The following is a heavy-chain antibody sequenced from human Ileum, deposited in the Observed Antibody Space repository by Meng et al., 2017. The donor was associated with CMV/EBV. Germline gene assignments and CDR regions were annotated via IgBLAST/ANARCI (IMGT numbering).Heavy chain of an antibody. Sequence: YTFHTYGLHWVRQAPGQMLEWMGYINAGNGNTKYSEIFQGRVTITRDTSATTAYMELSSLRSEDTAVYYCASWGGNCISTSCYAVFDYWGQGTPVTVSS. J-gene: IGHJ4*02. CDR2: INAGNGNT. V-gene: IGHV1-3*01. CDR3: ASWGGNCISTSCYAVFDY. CDR1: YTFHTYG. D-gene: IGHD2-2*01.